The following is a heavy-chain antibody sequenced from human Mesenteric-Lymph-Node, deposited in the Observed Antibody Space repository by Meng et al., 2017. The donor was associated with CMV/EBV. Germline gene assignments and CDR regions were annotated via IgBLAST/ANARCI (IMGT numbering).Heavy chain of an antibody. Sequence: SGFTFSTYAMSWVRQAPGKGLEWVSSISASGGSTYYADSVKGRLTISRDNSNNTLYLQMNSLRADNTAVYYCAKTGSSSWYNWYFDLWGRGTLVTVSS. CDR1: GFTFSTYA. CDR3: AKTGSSSWYNWYFDL. D-gene: IGHD6-13*01. J-gene: IGHJ2*01. V-gene: IGHV3-23*01. CDR2: ISASGGST.